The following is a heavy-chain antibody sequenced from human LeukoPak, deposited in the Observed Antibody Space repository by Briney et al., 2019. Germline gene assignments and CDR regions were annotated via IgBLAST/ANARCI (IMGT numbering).Heavy chain of an antibody. D-gene: IGHD5-18*01. CDR3: ATGYSYGYRY. J-gene: IGHJ4*02. V-gene: IGHV4-34*01. Sequence: PSETLSLTCAVYGGSFSGYYWSWIRQPPGKGLEWIGEINHSGSTNYNPSLKSRVTISVDTSKNQFSLKLSSVTAADTAVYYCATGYSYGYRYWGQGTLVTVSS. CDR1: GGSFSGYY. CDR2: INHSGST.